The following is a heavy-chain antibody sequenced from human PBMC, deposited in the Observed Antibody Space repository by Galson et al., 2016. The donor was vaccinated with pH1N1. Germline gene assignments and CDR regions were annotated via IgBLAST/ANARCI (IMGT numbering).Heavy chain of an antibody. Sequence: QSGAEVKKPGESLKISCKASGYSFTTHWIGWVRQTPGKGLEWMGIIYAGNSDARYSPSLKGQVSFSVDKSITTADLPWRSLKASDTAIYYCARQNEGALDVWGQGTTVTVSS. D-gene: IGHD1-1*01. V-gene: IGHV5-51*01. CDR2: IYAGNSDA. CDR3: ARQNEGALDV. J-gene: IGHJ6*02. CDR1: GYSFTTHW.